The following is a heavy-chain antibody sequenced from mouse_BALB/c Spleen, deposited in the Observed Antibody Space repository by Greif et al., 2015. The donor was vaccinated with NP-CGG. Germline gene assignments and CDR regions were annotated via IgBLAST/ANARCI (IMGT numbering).Heavy chain of an antibody. V-gene: IGHV1-7*01. J-gene: IGHJ4*01. Sequence: QVQLKDSGAELAKPGASVKMSCKASGYTFTSYWMHWVKQRPGQGLEWIGYINPSTGYTEYNQKFKDKATLTADKSSSTAYRQRSSLTSEDSAVYYCASYYGSSYAMDDWGQGTSVTVSS. CDR1: GYTFTSYW. CDR3: ASYYGSSYAMDD. D-gene: IGHD1-1*01. CDR2: INPSTGYT.